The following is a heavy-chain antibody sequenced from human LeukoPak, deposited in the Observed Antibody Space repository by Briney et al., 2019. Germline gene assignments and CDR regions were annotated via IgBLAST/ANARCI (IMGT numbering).Heavy chain of an antibody. CDR1: GDSISNYY. V-gene: IGHV4-4*07. Sequence: SETLSLTCTVSGDSISNYYWSWIRQPAGKGLEWIGRIHASGSTNYNPSLKSRVTMSVDTSKNQFSLILSSVTAADTAVYYCARVPLTLVTTSGWYFDLWGRGTLVTVSS. CDR2: IHASGST. CDR3: ARVPLTLVTTSGWYFDL. J-gene: IGHJ2*01. D-gene: IGHD4-17*01.